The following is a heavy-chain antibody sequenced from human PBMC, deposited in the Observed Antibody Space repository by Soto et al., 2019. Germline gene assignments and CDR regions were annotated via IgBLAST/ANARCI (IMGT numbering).Heavy chain of an antibody. CDR3: AKDEGTNTIAGFPYYFDY. D-gene: IGHD1-7*01. Sequence: PGGSLRLSCEASGFTFSRVSMNWVRQVPGKGLEWVASISSGSSDTWYADSVKGRFTISRDNSKNTLYLQMNSLRAEDTAVYYCAKDEGTNTIAGFPYYFDYWGQGTLVTVSS. CDR1: GFTFSRVS. CDR2: ISSGSSDT. V-gene: IGHV3-21*04. J-gene: IGHJ4*02.